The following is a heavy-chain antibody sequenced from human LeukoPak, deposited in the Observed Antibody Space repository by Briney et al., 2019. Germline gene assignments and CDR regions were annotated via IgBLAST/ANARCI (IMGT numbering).Heavy chain of an antibody. CDR1: GYTFTSYD. J-gene: IGHJ4*02. CDR2: MNPNSGNT. V-gene: IGHV1-8*02. D-gene: IGHD6-19*01. CDR3: ARDAGSGWPHLDY. Sequence: ASVEVSCKASGYTFTSYDINWVRQATGQGLEWMGWMNPNSGNTGYAQKFQGRVTMTRDTSISTAYMELSRLRSDDTAVYYCARDAGSGWPHLDYWGQGTLVTVSS.